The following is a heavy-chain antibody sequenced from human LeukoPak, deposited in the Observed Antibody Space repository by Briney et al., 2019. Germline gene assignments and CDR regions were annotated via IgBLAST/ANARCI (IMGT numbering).Heavy chain of an antibody. V-gene: IGHV4-4*07. CDR1: GGFISSYC. CDR3: ASDSSAYYFTYFDY. CDR2: IYTSGST. Sequence: SETLSLTCTVSGGFISSYCWSWIRQPAGKGLEWIGRIYTSGSTNYNPSLKSRVTMSVDTSKNQFSLKLSSVTAADTAVYYCASDSSAYYFTYFDYWGQGTLVTVSS. D-gene: IGHD3-22*01. J-gene: IGHJ4*02.